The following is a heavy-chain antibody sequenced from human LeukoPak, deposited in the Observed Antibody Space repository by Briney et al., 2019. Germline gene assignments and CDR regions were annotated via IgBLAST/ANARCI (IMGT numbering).Heavy chain of an antibody. V-gene: IGHV3-23*01. CDR2: ISGGGGMT. CDR3: STVVTASPY. Sequence: GSLRLSCAASRFTFSSYAMTWARQAPGKGLEWASSISGGGGMTYYADSVKGRFTISRDNSKNSLYLQMNSLRAEDTAVYYCSTVVTASPYWGQGTLVTVSS. J-gene: IGHJ4*02. CDR1: RFTFSSYA. D-gene: IGHD2-21*02.